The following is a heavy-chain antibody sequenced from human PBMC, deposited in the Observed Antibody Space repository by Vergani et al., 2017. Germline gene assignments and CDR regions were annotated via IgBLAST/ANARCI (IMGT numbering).Heavy chain of an antibody. J-gene: IGHJ4*02. CDR1: GYSIISGYY. Sequence: QVQLQESGPGLVKPSETLSLTCTVSGYSIISGYYWGWLRQPPGKGLEWIGSIYHSGSTYYNPSLKSRVTISVDTSKNQFSLKLSSVTAADTAVYYCARDPADHARVGATTGTDYWGQGTLVTVSS. CDR3: ARDPADHARVGATTGTDY. CDR2: IYHSGST. V-gene: IGHV4-38-2*02. D-gene: IGHD1-26*01.